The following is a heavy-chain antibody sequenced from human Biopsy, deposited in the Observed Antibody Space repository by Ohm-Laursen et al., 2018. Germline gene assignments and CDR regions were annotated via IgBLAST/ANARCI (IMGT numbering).Heavy chain of an antibody. Sequence: SLRLSCAASGFTFSDYYMSWIRQAPGKGLEWVSNINSVGTIYYADSVRGRFTISRDNAKNSLYLQMNSLRVEDTAVYYCARSVGIMAAPIDYWGQGTLVTIS. J-gene: IGHJ4*02. CDR1: GFTFSDYY. V-gene: IGHV3-11*01. CDR2: INSVGTI. CDR3: ARSVGIMAAPIDY. D-gene: IGHD3-16*01.